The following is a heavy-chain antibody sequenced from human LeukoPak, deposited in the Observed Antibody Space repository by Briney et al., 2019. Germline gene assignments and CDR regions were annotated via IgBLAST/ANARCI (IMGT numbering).Heavy chain of an antibody. V-gene: IGHV4-38-2*01. J-gene: IGHJ3*02. CDR1: GYSISSGYY. Sequence: PSETLSLTCAVSGYSISSGYYWGWIRQPPGKGLEWIGTTYHSGSTYYNPSLKSRVTISVDTSKNQFSLRLSSVTAADTAVYYCARLSPALGYCNGGSCYLLAFDIWGQGTVVTVSS. CDR3: ARLSPALGYCNGGSCYLLAFDI. D-gene: IGHD2-15*01. CDR2: TYHSGST.